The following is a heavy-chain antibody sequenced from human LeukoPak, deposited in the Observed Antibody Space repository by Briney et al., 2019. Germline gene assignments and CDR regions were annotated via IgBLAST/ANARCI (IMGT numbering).Heavy chain of an antibody. J-gene: IGHJ5*02. Sequence: SVTVSCKASRGTFSSYAISWVRQAPGQGLEWMGGIIPIFGTANYAQKFQGRVTITTDESTSTAYMELSSLRSEDTAVYYCARGGYCSSTSCYLNWFDPWGQGTLVTVSS. V-gene: IGHV1-69*05. CDR3: ARGGYCSSTSCYLNWFDP. CDR2: IIPIFGTA. CDR1: RGTFSSYA. D-gene: IGHD2-2*01.